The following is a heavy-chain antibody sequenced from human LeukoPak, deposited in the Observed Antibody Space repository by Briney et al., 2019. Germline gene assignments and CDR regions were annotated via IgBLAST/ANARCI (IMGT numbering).Heavy chain of an antibody. J-gene: IGHJ3*02. CDR3: ARSDAFDI. Sequence: GSLRLSCAASGFTFSSYSMNWVRQAPGKGLEWVSYISSSSSTIYYADSVKGRFTISRDNAKNSLYLQMNSLRVEDTAVYYCARSDAFDIWGLGTMVTVSS. CDR1: GFTFSSYS. CDR2: ISSSSSTI. V-gene: IGHV3-48*04.